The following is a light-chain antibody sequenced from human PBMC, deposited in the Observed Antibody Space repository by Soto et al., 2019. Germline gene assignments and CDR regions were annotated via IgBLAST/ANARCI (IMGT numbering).Light chain of an antibody. V-gene: IGKV1-5*03. J-gene: IGKJ1*01. Sequence: IQLTQSPSTLSASVGDRVTITCRASQSVQTWLAWFQQKSGKGPKLLIYKATTLETGVPSRFSGSGSGTEFTLTISSLQPDDFATYYCQQYNSYSWTFGQGTKVDIK. CDR2: KAT. CDR3: QQYNSYSWT. CDR1: QSVQTW.